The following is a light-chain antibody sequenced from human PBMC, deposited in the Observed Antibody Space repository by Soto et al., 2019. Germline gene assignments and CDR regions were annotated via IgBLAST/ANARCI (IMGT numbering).Light chain of an antibody. CDR3: SSYTSSSTLV. CDR1: SSDVGGYNY. CDR2: DVS. V-gene: IGLV2-14*01. J-gene: IGLJ1*01. Sequence: QSVLTQPASVSXSPGQSITIFCTGTSSDVGGYNYVSWYQQHPGKAPKLMIYDVSNRPSGVSNRFSGSKSGNTASLTISELQAEDEADYYCSSYTSSSTLVFGTGTKVTGL.